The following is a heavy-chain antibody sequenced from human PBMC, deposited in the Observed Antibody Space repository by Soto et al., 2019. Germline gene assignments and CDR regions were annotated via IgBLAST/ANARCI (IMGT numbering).Heavy chain of an antibody. CDR3: ARPSTGLSWSDP. D-gene: IGHD4-17*01. CDR2: ISAYNGHT. Sequence: PVKASSKASRYTFTTSSSSWVRHATGQGLEWMGWISAYNGHTNYAQNLQGRVTMTTDTSARTAYMELRSLRSDDTAMYYCARPSTGLSWSDPWGQGTPVTGSP. V-gene: IGHV1-18*01. CDR1: RYTFTTSS. J-gene: IGHJ5*02.